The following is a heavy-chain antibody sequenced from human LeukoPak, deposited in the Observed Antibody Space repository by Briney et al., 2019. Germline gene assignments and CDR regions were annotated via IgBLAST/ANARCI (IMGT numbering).Heavy chain of an antibody. CDR1: GGSFSGYY. CDR2: INHSRST. J-gene: IGHJ4*02. CDR3: ARGPPTDYYDSSGFYYVFDY. V-gene: IGHV4-34*01. Sequence: SETLSLTCAVSGGSFSGYYWSWIRQPPGKGLEWIGEINHSRSTNYNPSLKSRVTISVDTSKNQFSLKLSSVTAADTAVYFCARGPPTDYYDSSGFYYVFDYWGQGTLVTVSS. D-gene: IGHD3-22*01.